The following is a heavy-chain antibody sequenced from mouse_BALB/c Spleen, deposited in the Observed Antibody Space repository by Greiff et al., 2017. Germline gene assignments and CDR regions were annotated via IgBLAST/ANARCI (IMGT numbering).Heavy chain of an antibody. CDR1: GFTFSSFG. V-gene: IGHV5-17*02. D-gene: IGHD1-1*01. CDR3: ARSLYGSRSSFAY. Sequence: EVQLVESGGGLVQPGGSRKLSCAASGFTFSSFGMHWVRQAPEKGLEWVAYISSGSSTIYYADTVKGRFTISRDNPKNTLFLQMTSLRSEDTAMYYCARSLYGSRSSFAYWGQGTLVTVSA. J-gene: IGHJ3*01. CDR2: ISSGSSTI.